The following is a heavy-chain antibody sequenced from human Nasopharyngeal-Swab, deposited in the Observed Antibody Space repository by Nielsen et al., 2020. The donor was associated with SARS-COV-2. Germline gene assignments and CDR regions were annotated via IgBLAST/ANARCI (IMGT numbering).Heavy chain of an antibody. D-gene: IGHD4-17*01. V-gene: IGHV4-39*02. CDR1: GGSLSSGNYY. CDR3: GRLTKTTVTRRLYFDY. CDR2: ASYSGPT. J-gene: IGHJ4*02. Sequence: SETLSLTCTVSGGSLSSGNYYWGWIVKPPGKGLEWIGTASYSGPTYYNPSLKSRVTMSVDTSKNHFSLRLGSVTAADTAVYYCGRLTKTTVTRRLYFDYWGQGTLVTVSS.